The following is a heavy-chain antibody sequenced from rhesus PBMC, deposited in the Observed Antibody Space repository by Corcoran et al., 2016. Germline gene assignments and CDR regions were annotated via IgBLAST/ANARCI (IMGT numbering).Heavy chain of an antibody. Sequence: QVQLQESGPGLVKPSEILSLTCAVSGGSFSSYWWSWIRQPPGKGLEWIGESKSNSGSTNYNPSLKSRVTSSKDASKNQFSLKLTSVTAADTAVYYCAREIRGYIDYWGQGVLVTVSS. CDR3: AREIRGYIDY. V-gene: IGHV4-80*01. J-gene: IGHJ4*01. CDR2: SKSNSGST. CDR1: GGSFSSYW. D-gene: IGHD6-19*01.